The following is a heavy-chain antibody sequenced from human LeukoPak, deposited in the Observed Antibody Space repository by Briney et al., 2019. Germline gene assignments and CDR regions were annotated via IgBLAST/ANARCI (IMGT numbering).Heavy chain of an antibody. CDR1: GGTFSSYA. Sequence: GASVKVSCKASGGTFSSYAISWVRQAPGQGLEWMGRIIPILGIANYAQKFQGRVTITADKSTSTAYMELSSLRSEDTAVYYCARDLPHNSSGHDAFDIWGQGTMVTVSS. V-gene: IGHV1-69*04. D-gene: IGHD6-19*01. CDR3: ARDLPHNSSGHDAFDI. J-gene: IGHJ3*02. CDR2: IIPILGIA.